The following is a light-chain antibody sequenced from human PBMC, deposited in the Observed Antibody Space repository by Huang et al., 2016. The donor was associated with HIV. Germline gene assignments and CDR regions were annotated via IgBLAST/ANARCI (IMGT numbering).Light chain of an antibody. CDR3: MEALQTPYT. CDR1: QSLRHRNGLNY. CDR2: LGS. Sequence: DVVMTQSPLSLPVPPGEPASISCRSSQSLRHRNGLNYLDWYLQKPGQSPQLLILLGSSRASGVPDRFRGGGSGTDFSLNISRVEAEDAGIYYCMEALQTPYTFGQGTKLEIK. J-gene: IGKJ2*01. V-gene: IGKV2-28*01.